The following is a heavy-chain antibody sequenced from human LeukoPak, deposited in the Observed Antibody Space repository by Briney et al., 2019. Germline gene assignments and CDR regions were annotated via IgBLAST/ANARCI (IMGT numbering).Heavy chain of an antibody. J-gene: IGHJ6*03. D-gene: IGHD3-3*01. CDR1: GYTFTGYY. Sequence: ASVKVSCKASGYTFTGYYMHWVRQAPGQGLEWMGWINPNSGGTNYAQKFQGRVTITTDESTSTAYMELSSLRSEDTAVYYCARNYDFWSGDGYYYYMDVWGKGTTVTVSS. CDR2: INPNSGGT. V-gene: IGHV1-2*02. CDR3: ARNYDFWSGDGYYYYMDV.